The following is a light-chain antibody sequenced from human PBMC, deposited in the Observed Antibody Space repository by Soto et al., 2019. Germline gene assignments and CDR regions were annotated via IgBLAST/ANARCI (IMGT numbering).Light chain of an antibody. V-gene: IGKV1-5*01. CDR1: QSISSW. Sequence: DIQITQSPSTLSANVGDRIPITFRASQSISSWLAWYQQKPGKAPKLLMYDASSLESGVPSRFSGSGSGTEFTLTISSLQPDDFATYYCQQYNSYPWTFGQGTKVDIK. CDR2: DAS. CDR3: QQYNSYPWT. J-gene: IGKJ1*01.